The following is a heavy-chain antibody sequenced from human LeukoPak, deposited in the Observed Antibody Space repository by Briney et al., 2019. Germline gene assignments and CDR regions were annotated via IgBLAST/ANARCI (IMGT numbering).Heavy chain of an antibody. V-gene: IGHV3-7*01. J-gene: IGHJ4*02. Sequence: GGSLRLSCAASGFTFSNYWISWVRQAPGKGLQWVANIKQDGSDKYYVDSVKGRFIISRDNAKKSLYLQMNSLRAEDTAMYYCARLDSAMVTDAGYSGRRTLVTLSS. CDR3: ARLDSAMVTDAGY. D-gene: IGHD5-18*01. CDR1: GFTFSNYW. CDR2: IKQDGSDK.